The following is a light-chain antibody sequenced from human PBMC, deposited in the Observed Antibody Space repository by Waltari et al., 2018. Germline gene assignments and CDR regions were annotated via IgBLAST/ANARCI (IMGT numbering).Light chain of an antibody. CDR1: QSITTY. CDR3: QQSYSSPQT. V-gene: IGKV1-39*01. CDR2: AAS. Sequence: DIQMTQSPSSLSASVRDRVTITCRASQSITTYLNWYQQKQGKAPKLLIFAASSLQSGVPSRFSGSGSGTDFTLTITSLQPEDYATYYCQQSYSSPQTFGQGTKVEIK. J-gene: IGKJ1*01.